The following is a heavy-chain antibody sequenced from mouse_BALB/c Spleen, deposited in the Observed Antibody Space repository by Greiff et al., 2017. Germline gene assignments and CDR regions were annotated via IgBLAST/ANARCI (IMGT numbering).Heavy chain of an antibody. D-gene: IGHD2-3*01. Sequence: VMLVESGPGLVAPSQSLSITCTVSGFSLTDYGVSWIRQPPGKGLEWLGVIWGGGSTYYNSALKSRLSISKDNSKSQVFLKMNSLQTDDTAMYYCAKHADYDYWYFDVWGAGTTVTVSS. CDR3: AKHADYDYWYFDV. CDR2: IWGGGST. J-gene: IGHJ1*01. V-gene: IGHV2-6-5*01. CDR1: GFSLTDYG.